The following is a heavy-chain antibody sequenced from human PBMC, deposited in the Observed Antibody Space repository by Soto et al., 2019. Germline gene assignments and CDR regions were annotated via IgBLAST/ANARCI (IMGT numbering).Heavy chain of an antibody. D-gene: IGHD6-19*01. CDR1: GYTFTSYG. Sequence: QVQLVQSGAEVKKPGASVKVSCKASGYTFTSYGISWVRQAPGQGLEWMGWISAYNGNTNYAQKLQGRVTMTTDISTSTAYMELRSLRSDDTAVYYCARDLIVTGYSSGWGSDYWGQGTLVTVSS. CDR2: ISAYNGNT. J-gene: IGHJ4*02. V-gene: IGHV1-18*01. CDR3: ARDLIVTGYSSGWGSDY.